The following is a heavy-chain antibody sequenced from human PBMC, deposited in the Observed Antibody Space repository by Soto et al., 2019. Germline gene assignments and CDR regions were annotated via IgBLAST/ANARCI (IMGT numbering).Heavy chain of an antibody. D-gene: IGHD3-22*01. CDR2: ISYDGSNK. J-gene: IGHJ4*02. V-gene: IGHV3-30-3*01. CDR1: GFTFSNYA. Sequence: GGSLRLSCAASGFTFSNYAMHWVRQAPGKGLEWVAVISYDGSNKYYADSVKGRFTISRDNSKNTLYLQMNSLRAEDTAVYYCARDLSVSMIVVVIGYWGQGTLVTVSS. CDR3: ARDLSVSMIVVVIGY.